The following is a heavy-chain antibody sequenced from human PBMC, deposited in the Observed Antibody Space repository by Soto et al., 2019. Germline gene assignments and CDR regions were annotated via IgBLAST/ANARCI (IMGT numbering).Heavy chain of an antibody. D-gene: IGHD1-7*01. CDR2: IWYDGSNK. V-gene: IGHV3-33*01. CDR3: ARDGIGGTVFRGFCDY. CDR1: GSIFSGYG. J-gene: IGHJ4*02. Sequence: QKYLVESGGGVVQPGGSLRLSCVASGSIFSGYGMHWVRQAPGKGLEWVAVIWYDGSNKYYADSVKGRFTISRDNSMNMLYLQMDSLRAEDTAVYYCARDGIGGTVFRGFCDYWGQGNLFNVSS.